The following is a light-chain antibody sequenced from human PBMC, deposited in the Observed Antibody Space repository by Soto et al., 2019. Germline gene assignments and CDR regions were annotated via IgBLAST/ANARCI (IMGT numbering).Light chain of an antibody. CDR1: QSISSW. Sequence: DIQMTQSPSTLSASVGDRVTITCRASQSISSWLAWYQQKPGKAPKLLIYKASSLESGVPSRFSGSGSGTEFTLTISSLQPDDFATFYCQQYGSYPWTFSQGTKVEVK. CDR3: QQYGSYPWT. V-gene: IGKV1-5*03. CDR2: KAS. J-gene: IGKJ1*01.